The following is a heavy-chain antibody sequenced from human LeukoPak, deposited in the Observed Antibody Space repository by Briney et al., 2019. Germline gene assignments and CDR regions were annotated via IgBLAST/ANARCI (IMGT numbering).Heavy chain of an antibody. D-gene: IGHD2-8*02. Sequence: SETLSLTCAVYGGSFSGYYWSCIRQPPGKGLEWIGETNHSGRTNYNASLKSRVTISVDTSKNQFSLKLSSVTAADTAVYYCAGPLVENFDSWGQGTLVTVSS. CDR3: AGPLVENFDS. V-gene: IGHV4-34*01. J-gene: IGHJ4*02. CDR1: GGSFSGYY. CDR2: TNHSGRT.